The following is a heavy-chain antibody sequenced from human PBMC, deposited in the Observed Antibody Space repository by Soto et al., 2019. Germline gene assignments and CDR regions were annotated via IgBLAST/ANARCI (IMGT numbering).Heavy chain of an antibody. CDR3: ARSAPAGRMGGWAGFDS. J-gene: IGHJ5*01. Sequence: XSVKVSCNASGYTFRFYYMNLVRQAPGQGLEWMGWINPNSGGTNYAQKFQGRVTMTRDTSISTAYMELSRLRSDDTAVYYCARSAPAGRMGGWAGFDSWGQGTLVTVSS. CDR1: GYTFRFYY. CDR2: INPNSGGT. D-gene: IGHD6-13*01. V-gene: IGHV1-2*02.